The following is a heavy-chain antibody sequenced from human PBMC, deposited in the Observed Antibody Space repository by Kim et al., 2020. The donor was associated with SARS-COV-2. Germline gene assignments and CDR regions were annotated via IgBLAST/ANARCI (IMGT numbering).Heavy chain of an antibody. CDR3: ARESTMVRGVGLQPGDAFDI. CDR2: ISYDGSNK. J-gene: IGHJ3*02. CDR1: GFTFSSYA. V-gene: IGHV3-30*04. D-gene: IGHD3-10*01. Sequence: GGSLRLSCAASGFTFSSYAMHWVRQAPGKGLEWVAVISYDGSNKYYADSVKGRFTISRDNSKNTLYLQMNSLRAEDTAVYYCARESTMVRGVGLQPGDAFDIRGQGTMVTVSS.